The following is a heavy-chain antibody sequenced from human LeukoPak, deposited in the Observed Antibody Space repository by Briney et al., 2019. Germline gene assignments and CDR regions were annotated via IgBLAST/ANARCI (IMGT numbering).Heavy chain of an antibody. D-gene: IGHD3-3*01. J-gene: IGHJ3*01. CDR3: AKVGVGATLRPHCFDA. V-gene: IGHV3-23*01. CDR1: GFTVRSNY. Sequence: GGSLRLSCAASGFTVRSNYMNWVRQAPGKGLEWLSSISGSAGATYYADAMKGRLIISRDNSKNTVFLEMNSLRDEDTALYFCAKVGVGATLRPHCFDAWGQGTMLIVSS. CDR2: ISGSAGAT.